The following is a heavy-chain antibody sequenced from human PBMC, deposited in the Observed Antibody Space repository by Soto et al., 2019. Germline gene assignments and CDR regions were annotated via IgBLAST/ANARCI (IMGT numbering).Heavy chain of an antibody. CDR3: ARGEDSSSYYYGMDV. J-gene: IGHJ6*02. V-gene: IGHV3-30-3*01. D-gene: IGHD6-6*01. CDR1: GFTFISYA. Sequence: GSLRLSCAASGFTFISYAMHWVRQAPGKGLEWVAVISYDGSNKYYADSVKGRFTISRDNSKNTLYLQMNSLRAEDTAVYYCARGEDSSSYYYGMDVWGQGTTVTASS. CDR2: ISYDGSNK.